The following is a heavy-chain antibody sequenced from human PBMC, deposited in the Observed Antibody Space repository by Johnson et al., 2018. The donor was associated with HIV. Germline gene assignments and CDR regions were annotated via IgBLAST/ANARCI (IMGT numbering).Heavy chain of an antibody. J-gene: IGHJ3*02. CDR1: GFTFSSYG. CDR2: IRSKAYGGTT. V-gene: IGHV3-71*04. D-gene: IGHD3-22*01. CDR3: ARDLPGDYYDSSGYPDYDAFDI. Sequence: VQLVESGGGVVQPGGSLRLSCAASGFTFSSYGMHWFRQAPGKGLEWEGFIRSKAYGGTTEYAASVKGRFTISRDDSRSIAYLQMNSLRVNDTAVYYCARDLPGDYYDSSGYPDYDAFDIWGQGTMVTVSS.